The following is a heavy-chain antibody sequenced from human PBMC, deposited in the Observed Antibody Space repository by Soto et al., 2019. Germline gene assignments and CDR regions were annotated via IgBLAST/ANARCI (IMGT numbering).Heavy chain of an antibody. J-gene: IGHJ4*02. CDR1: EFTFSSYS. CDR3: AKDFLRGVITGTTDY. CDR2: ISSSGSST. D-gene: IGHD1-7*01. V-gene: IGHV3-23*01. Sequence: PGWALRLSCAPSEFTFSSYSLNWVRQAPLKGLEWVSSISSSGSSTYYADSVKGRFTISRDNSKNTLYLQMNSLRAEDTAVYYCAKDFLRGVITGTTDYWGQGTLVTVSS.